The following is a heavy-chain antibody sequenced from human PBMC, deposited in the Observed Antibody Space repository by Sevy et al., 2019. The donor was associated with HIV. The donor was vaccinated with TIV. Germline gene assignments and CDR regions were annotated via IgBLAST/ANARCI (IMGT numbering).Heavy chain of an antibody. V-gene: IGHV3-49*03. D-gene: IGHD3-10*01. CDR1: GFNFGDYP. Sequence: GGSLILSCRASGFNFGDYPMSWFRQAPGKGLAWVGFIRSKASGGTTQYAASVKGRFTISRDDSESIAYLQMNSLKIEDTAVYYCSKGGSGTGWFDPWGQGTLVTVS. J-gene: IGHJ5*02. CDR2: IRSKASGGTT. CDR3: SKGGSGTGWFDP.